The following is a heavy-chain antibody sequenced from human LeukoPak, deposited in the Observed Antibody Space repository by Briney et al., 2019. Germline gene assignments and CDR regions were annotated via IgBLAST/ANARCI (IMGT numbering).Heavy chain of an antibody. D-gene: IGHD6-6*01. CDR3: ARDGPSIAADFDC. CDR2: IRSSSSYI. J-gene: IGHJ4*02. Sequence: GGSLRLSCAASGFTFSSYSMNWVRQAPGKGLEWVSSIRSSSSYIYYADSLKGRFTISRDNAKNSLCLQMNSLRAEDSAVYYCARDGPSIAADFDCWGQGTLVTVSS. CDR1: GFTFSSYS. V-gene: IGHV3-21*01.